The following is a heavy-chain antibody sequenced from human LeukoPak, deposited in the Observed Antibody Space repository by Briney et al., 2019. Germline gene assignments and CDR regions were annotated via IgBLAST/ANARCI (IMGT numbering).Heavy chain of an antibody. CDR2: ISSSDSTI. CDR1: GFTFSDHY. Sequence: GGSLRLSCAASGFTFSDHYMDWVRQAPGKGLEWVSYISSSDSTISYADSVRGRFTISRDNAENSLYLQMNSLRAEDTAVYYCASDHDYGDPGYWGQGTLVTVSS. CDR3: ASDHDYGDPGY. J-gene: IGHJ4*02. V-gene: IGHV3-11*04. D-gene: IGHD4-17*01.